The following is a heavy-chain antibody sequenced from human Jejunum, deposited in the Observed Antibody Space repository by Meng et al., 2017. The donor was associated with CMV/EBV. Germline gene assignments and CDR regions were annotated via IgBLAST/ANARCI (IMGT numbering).Heavy chain of an antibody. J-gene: IGHJ4*02. Sequence: GSGGSISSGDHCWSWIRQSPGKGLGSIAYMLYSGTTYYNPALKSRITISTDTSKNQFSLKLTSMTAADTAVYFCARGRGYGFGIDYWGQGTLVTVSS. CDR2: MLYSGTT. CDR3: ARGRGYGFGIDY. V-gene: IGHV4-30-4*01. D-gene: IGHD3-10*01. CDR1: GGSISSGDHC.